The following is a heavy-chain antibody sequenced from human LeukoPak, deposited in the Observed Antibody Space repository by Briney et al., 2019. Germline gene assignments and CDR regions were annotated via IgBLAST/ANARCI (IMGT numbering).Heavy chain of an antibody. V-gene: IGHV3-21*04. CDR1: GFTFSSYS. J-gene: IGHJ6*02. CDR3: AKDQSHGVPYGMDV. Sequence: PGGSLRLSCAASGFTFSSYSMNWVRQAPWKGLEWVSSISSSSSYIYYADSVKGRFTISRDNAKNSLYLQMNSLRAEDTAVYYCAKDQSHGVPYGMDVWGQGTTVTASS. CDR2: ISSSSSYI. D-gene: IGHD4-17*01.